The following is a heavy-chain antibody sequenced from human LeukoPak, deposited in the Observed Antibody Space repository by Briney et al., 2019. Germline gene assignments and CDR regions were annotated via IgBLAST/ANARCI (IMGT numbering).Heavy chain of an antibody. CDR2: IYYSGSS. CDR1: GGAISSDY. D-gene: IGHD6-13*01. Sequence: ASETLFLTCTVSGGAISSDYWSWIRQPPGKGLEWIGYIYYSGSSNYNPSLKSRVTVSVDTSKNQFSLKLRSVTAADTAVYYCARLRDIAAAGDYYYSGMDVWGQGTTVTVSS. J-gene: IGHJ6*02. CDR3: ARLRDIAAAGDYYYSGMDV. V-gene: IGHV4-59*08.